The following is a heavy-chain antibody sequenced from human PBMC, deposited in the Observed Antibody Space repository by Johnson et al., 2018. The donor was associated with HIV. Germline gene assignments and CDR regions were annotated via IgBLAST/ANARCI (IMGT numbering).Heavy chain of an antibody. J-gene: IGHJ3*02. CDR2: IYSGGTA. V-gene: IGHV3-66*04. D-gene: IGHD3-16*01. CDR1: GFIFSDNY. Sequence: EVQLVESGGGVVQPGRSLRLSCAASGFIFSDNYMSWVRQAPEKGLEWVSIIYSGGTAYYADFVKGRFTTSRDNAKNTLYLQMNSLRAEDTAVYYWASQVRGLRLGVDAFDIWGQGTMVTVSS. CDR3: ASQVRGLRLGVDAFDI.